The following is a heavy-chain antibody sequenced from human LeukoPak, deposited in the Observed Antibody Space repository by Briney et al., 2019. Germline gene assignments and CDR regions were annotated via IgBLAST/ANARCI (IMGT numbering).Heavy chain of an antibody. D-gene: IGHD6-19*01. CDR2: ISSSGSTI. CDR1: GFTFSSYS. CDR3: AKDRVAVAGTFYFDY. J-gene: IGHJ4*02. V-gene: IGHV3-48*04. Sequence: GGSLRLSCAASGFTFSSYSMNWVRQAPGKGLEWVSYISSSGSTIYYADSVKGRFTISRDNAKNSLYLQMNSLRAEDTAVYYCAKDRVAVAGTFYFDYWGQGTLVTVSS.